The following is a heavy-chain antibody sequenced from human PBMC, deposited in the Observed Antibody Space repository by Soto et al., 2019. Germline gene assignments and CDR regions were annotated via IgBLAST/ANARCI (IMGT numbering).Heavy chain of an antibody. J-gene: IGHJ6*02. V-gene: IGHV2-70*13. Sequence: ESGPTLVNPTETLTLTCTFSGFSLTSPGMCVSWIRQSPGKALEWLALIERDDDDKYYSTSLKTRLTISKDTRKNQVVLTMANMGPADTATYYCARSIRGPRRFNGMDVWGQGTTVTVSS. CDR2: IERDDDDK. CDR3: ARSIRGPRRFNGMDV. CDR1: GFSLTSPGMC. D-gene: IGHD1-20*01.